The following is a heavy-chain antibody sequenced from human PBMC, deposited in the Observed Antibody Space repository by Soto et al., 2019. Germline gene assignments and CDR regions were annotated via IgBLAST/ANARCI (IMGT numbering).Heavy chain of an antibody. D-gene: IGHD3-10*01. Sequence: RSQTLSLTCAISGDSVSSNSAAWNWIRQSPSRGLEWLGRTYYRSKWYNDYAVSVKSRITINPDTSKNQFSLQLNSVTPEDTAVYYCARAVRVRGVIILDAFDIWGQGTMVTVSS. CDR2: TYYRSKWYN. J-gene: IGHJ3*02. CDR1: GDSVSSNSAA. V-gene: IGHV6-1*01. CDR3: ARAVRVRGVIILDAFDI.